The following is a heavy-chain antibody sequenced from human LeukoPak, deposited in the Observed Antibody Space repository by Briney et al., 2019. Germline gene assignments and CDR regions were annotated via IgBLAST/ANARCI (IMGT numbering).Heavy chain of an antibody. J-gene: IGHJ3*02. CDR3: ARLSSRRAFDI. D-gene: IGHD2-15*01. CDR2: IYPGDSDT. Sequence: GESLKISCKGSGYNFTAYWIGWVRQMPGRGLEWMGIIYPGDSDTRYSPFFQGQVTISADKSISTAYLQWSSLKASDTAMYYCARLSSRRAFDIWGQGTMVTVSS. V-gene: IGHV5-51*01. CDR1: GYNFTAYW.